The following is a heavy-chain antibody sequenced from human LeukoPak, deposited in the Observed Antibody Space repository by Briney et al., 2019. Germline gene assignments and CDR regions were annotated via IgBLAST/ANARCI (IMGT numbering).Heavy chain of an antibody. CDR2: ISGSGGGT. CDR1: GFTFSSYA. Sequence: PGGSLKLSCAVSGFTFSSYAMRWVRQAPGKGLEWVSAISGSGGGTYYADSVKGRFTISRDNSKNTLYLQMNSLRAEDTAVYYCAKVGTGWYGVDYWGQGTLVTVSP. V-gene: IGHV3-23*01. CDR3: AKVGTGWYGVDY. D-gene: IGHD6-19*01. J-gene: IGHJ4*02.